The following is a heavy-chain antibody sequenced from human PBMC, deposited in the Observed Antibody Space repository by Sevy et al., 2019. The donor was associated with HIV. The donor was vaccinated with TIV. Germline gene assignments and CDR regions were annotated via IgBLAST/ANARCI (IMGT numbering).Heavy chain of an antibody. D-gene: IGHD3-22*01. CDR3: ARGMTYYYDSSGYLY. Sequence: ASVKVSCKASGYTFTSYGISWVRQAPGQGLEWMGWISAYNGNTNYAQKLQGRVTMTTDTSTSTAYMELRSLRSDDTVVYYCARGMTYYYDSSGYLYWGQGTLVTVSS. J-gene: IGHJ4*02. CDR2: ISAYNGNT. V-gene: IGHV1-18*01. CDR1: GYTFTSYG.